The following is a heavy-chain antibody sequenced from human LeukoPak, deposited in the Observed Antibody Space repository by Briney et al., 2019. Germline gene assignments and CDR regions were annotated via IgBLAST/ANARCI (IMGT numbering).Heavy chain of an antibody. D-gene: IGHD3-22*01. Sequence: ASVKVSCKVSGYTLTELSMHWVRQAPGKGLEWMGGFDPEDGETIYAQKFQGRVTMTEDTSTDTAYMELSSLRSEDTAVYYCATDALTMTEVAFDIWGQGTMVTVSS. CDR3: ATDALTMTEVAFDI. CDR1: GYTLTELS. V-gene: IGHV1-24*01. CDR2: FDPEDGET. J-gene: IGHJ3*02.